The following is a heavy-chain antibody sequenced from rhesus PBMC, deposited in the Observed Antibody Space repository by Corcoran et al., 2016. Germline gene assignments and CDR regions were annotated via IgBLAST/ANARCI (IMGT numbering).Heavy chain of an antibody. CDR3: ARHEDIAAAGRFDV. J-gene: IGHJ5-1*01. CDR1: GGSISSSNW. CDR2: IYGSGGST. V-gene: IGHV4-93*02. Sequence: QVQLQESGPAVVKPSETLSLTCAVSGGSISSSNWWSWIRQSPGKGLEWMWGIYGSGGSTEYNPSRKSRVTISIDPSKTQFSLKLSSVTAADTAVYYCARHEDIAAAGRFDVWGPGVLVTVSS. D-gene: IGHD6-25*01.